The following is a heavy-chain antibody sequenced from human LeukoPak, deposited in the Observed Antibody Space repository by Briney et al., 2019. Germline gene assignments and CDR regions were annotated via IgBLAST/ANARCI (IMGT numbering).Heavy chain of an antibody. CDR3: TRQQLVFDH. Sequence: KAGGSLRLSCAASGFSFSNDRMSWVRQAPGKGLEWVGRIKSKTDGGTTDYAAPVKGRFTISGDDSKNTVYLQMNSLKTEDTAVYYCTRQQLVFDHWGQGTLVTVSS. CDR2: IKSKTDGGTT. J-gene: IGHJ4*02. CDR1: GFSFSNDR. V-gene: IGHV3-15*01. D-gene: IGHD6-13*01.